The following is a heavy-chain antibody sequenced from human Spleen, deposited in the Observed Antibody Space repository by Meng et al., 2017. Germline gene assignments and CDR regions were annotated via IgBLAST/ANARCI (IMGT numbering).Heavy chain of an antibody. CDR2: IHHSGST. CDR3: ASLSTSWSGADY. Sequence: QVQLQQWGAGLLKPSETLSLTCAVYGGSFSNYYWSWIRQPPGKGLEWIGEIHHSGSTNYNPSLKSRVTISVDTSKIQFSLKLSSVTAADTAVYYCASLSTSWSGADYWGQGTLVTVSS. D-gene: IGHD6-13*01. CDR1: GGSFSNYY. V-gene: IGHV4-34*01. J-gene: IGHJ4*02.